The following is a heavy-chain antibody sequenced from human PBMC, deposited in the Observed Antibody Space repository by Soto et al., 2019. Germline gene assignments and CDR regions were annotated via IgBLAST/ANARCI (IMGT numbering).Heavy chain of an antibody. Sequence: QVQLQESGPGLVKSSGTLSLTCAVSGASITSSNWWSWVRQPPGKGLEWIGEMYASGSTNYNPSLKSRVTISVDKSKNQLSLNLASATAADTALYYCAIETVAGRDYWGQGTLVTVSS. CDR1: GASITSSNW. D-gene: IGHD6-19*01. V-gene: IGHV4-4*02. J-gene: IGHJ4*02. CDR3: AIETVAGRDY. CDR2: MYASGST.